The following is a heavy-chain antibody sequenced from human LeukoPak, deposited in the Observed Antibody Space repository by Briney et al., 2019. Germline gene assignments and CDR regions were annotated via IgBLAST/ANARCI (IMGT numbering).Heavy chain of an antibody. D-gene: IGHD5-24*01. Sequence: GASVKVSCKAFGYTLTSNYMHWVRQAPGQGREWMGVISPSGGSTNYAQKFQGGVTLTRDMSTSTDYLELSSVRSEDTAVYYCARDNSVRDEASWFNPWGQGTLVTVSS. CDR2: ISPSGGST. V-gene: IGHV1-46*01. CDR3: ARDNSVRDEASWFNP. CDR1: GYTLTSNY. J-gene: IGHJ5*02.